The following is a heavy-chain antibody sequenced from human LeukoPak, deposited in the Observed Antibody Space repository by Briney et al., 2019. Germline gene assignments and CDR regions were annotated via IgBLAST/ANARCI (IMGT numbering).Heavy chain of an antibody. CDR2: IYSSGST. CDR1: GGSISSYY. V-gene: IGHV4-59*01. CDR3: ARGRGIVATISDY. J-gene: IGHJ4*02. D-gene: IGHD5-12*01. Sequence: SETLSLTCTVSGGSISSYYWGWIRQPPGKGLEWIGYIYSSGSTNYNPSLKSRVTISVDTSKNQFSLKLSSVTAADTAVYYCARGRGIVATISDYWGQGTLVTVSS.